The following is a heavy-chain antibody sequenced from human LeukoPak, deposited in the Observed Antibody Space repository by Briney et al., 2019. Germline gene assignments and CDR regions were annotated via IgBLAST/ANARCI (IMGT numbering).Heavy chain of an antibody. J-gene: IGHJ4*02. D-gene: IGHD3-10*01. Sequence: GGSLRLSCAASGFTFSSDAISWVRQAPGKGREWVAAISGSGGRTYYADYVKGRFTISRDNSKNTLYLQMNSLRAEDTAVYYCAKDQTRNYYGSGSYDYWGQGTLVTVSS. CDR2: ISGSGGRT. CDR3: AKDQTRNYYGSGSYDY. V-gene: IGHV3-23*01. CDR1: GFTFSSDA.